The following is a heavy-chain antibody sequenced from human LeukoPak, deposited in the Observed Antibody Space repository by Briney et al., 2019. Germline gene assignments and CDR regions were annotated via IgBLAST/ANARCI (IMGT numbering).Heavy chain of an antibody. CDR3: TRALGSDY. Sequence: ASVKVSCKASGYTFTDYYLNWVRQAPAQGLEWVGWINPNSGGTNYAQKFQGRVTMTRDTSISTAYMELSSLRSDDTAMYYCTRALGSDYWGQGTLVTVSS. J-gene: IGHJ4*02. V-gene: IGHV1-2*02. CDR1: GYTFTDYY. CDR2: INPNSGGT. D-gene: IGHD1-26*01.